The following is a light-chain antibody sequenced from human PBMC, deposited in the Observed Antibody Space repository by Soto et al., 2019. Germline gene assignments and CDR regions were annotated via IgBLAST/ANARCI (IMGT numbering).Light chain of an antibody. J-gene: IGKJ1*01. CDR1: QSVRNNY. V-gene: IGKV3-20*01. Sequence: EIVLTQSPGTLSLSPGERATLSCRASQSVRNNYLAWYQQRPGQAPRLLIYGASSRATGIPDRFSGSGSGTDFTLTISRLEPEDFAVYYCQQYGSSPRTFGQGTKVEIK. CDR3: QQYGSSPRT. CDR2: GAS.